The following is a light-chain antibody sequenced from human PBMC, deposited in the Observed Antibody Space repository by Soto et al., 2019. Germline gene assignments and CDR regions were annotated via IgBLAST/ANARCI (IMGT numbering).Light chain of an antibody. J-gene: IGKJ3*01. CDR1: QSVSSSY. CDR2: GAS. V-gene: IGKV3-20*01. CDR3: QQYGSSQGFT. Sequence: EIVLTQSPGTLSLSPGERATLSCRASQSVSSSYLAWYQQKPGQAPRLLIYGASSRATGIPDRFSGSGSGTDFTLTLSRLEPEDFAVYYCQQYGSSQGFTFGPGIKVDIK.